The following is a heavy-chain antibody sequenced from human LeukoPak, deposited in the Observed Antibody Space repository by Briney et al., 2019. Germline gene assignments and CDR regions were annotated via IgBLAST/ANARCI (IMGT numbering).Heavy chain of an antibody. Sequence: ASVKVSCKASGYTFTNYGLSWVRQAPGQGLEWMGWISTYNGHTNYAQKFQGRVTITRNTSISTAYMELSSLRSEDTAVYYCARGPIAAHRTAKEYYYYYMDVWGKGTTVTVSS. CDR2: ISTYNGHT. CDR1: GYTFTNYG. V-gene: IGHV1-18*01. CDR3: ARGPIAAHRTAKEYYYYYMDV. J-gene: IGHJ6*03. D-gene: IGHD6-13*01.